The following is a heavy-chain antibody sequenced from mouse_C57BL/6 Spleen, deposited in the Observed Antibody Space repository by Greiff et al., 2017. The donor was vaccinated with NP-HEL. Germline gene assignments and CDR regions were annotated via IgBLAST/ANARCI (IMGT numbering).Heavy chain of an antibody. CDR1: GFTFSSYA. J-gene: IGHJ2*01. Sequence: DVHLVESGGGLVKPGGSLKLSCAASGFTFSSYAMSWVRQTPEKRLEWVATISDGGSYTYYPDNVKGRFTISRDNAKNNLYLQMSHLKSEDTAMYYCARDRYGEYYFDYWGKGTTLTVSS. CDR3: ARDRYGEYYFDY. D-gene: IGHD2-10*02. CDR2: ISDGGSYT. V-gene: IGHV5-4*01.